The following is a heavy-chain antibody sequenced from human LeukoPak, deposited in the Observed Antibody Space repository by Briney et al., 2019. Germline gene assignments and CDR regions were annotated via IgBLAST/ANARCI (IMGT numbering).Heavy chain of an antibody. CDR2: TYYSGST. D-gene: IGHD3-22*01. Sequence: SETLSLTCTVSGGSISISSYYWGWIRHPPGKGLEWIGSTYYSGSTYYTPSLKSRVTISVDTSKNQFSLKLSSVTAADTAVYYCASRRTYYYDSSGYKKIDYWGQGTLVTVSS. V-gene: IGHV4-39*01. CDR3: ASRRTYYYDSSGYKKIDY. CDR1: GGSISISSYY. J-gene: IGHJ4*02.